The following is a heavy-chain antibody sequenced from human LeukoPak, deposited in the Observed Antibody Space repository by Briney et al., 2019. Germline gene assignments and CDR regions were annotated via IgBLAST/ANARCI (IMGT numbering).Heavy chain of an antibody. D-gene: IGHD3-10*01. Sequence: SETLSLTCTVSGASISNSFYYWGWIRQPPGTGLEWIGHIRYSGSTYHNPSLKSRVTISVDTSKNQVSLNLSSVTAADTAVYYCARDPASTGYGSGDHWGQGTLVTVSS. V-gene: IGHV4-39*02. CDR1: GASISNSFYY. CDR3: ARDPASTGYGSGDH. CDR2: IRYSGST. J-gene: IGHJ4*02.